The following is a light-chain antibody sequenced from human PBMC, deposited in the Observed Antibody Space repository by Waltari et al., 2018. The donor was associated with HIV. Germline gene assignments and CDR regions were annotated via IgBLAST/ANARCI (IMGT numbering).Light chain of an antibody. CDR3: AAWDDSLSGRV. J-gene: IGLJ3*02. Sequence: QSVLTQSPSASGTPGQRVTISCSGSSSNIGSNYVYWYQQLPGTAPKLLIYGSNQRPPGVPVRFSGSKSGTSASLALRGLRSEDEADYDCAAWDDSLSGRVFGGGTKLTVL. CDR1: SSNIGSNY. CDR2: GSN. V-gene: IGLV1-47*01.